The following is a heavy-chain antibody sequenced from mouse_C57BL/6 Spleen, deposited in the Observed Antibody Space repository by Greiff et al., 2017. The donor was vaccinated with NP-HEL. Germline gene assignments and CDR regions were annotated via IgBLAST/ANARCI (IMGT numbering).Heavy chain of an antibody. J-gene: IGHJ1*03. D-gene: IGHD1-1*01. V-gene: IGHV3-6*01. CDR2: ISYDGSN. CDR1: GYSITSGYY. Sequence: EVKLQESGPGLVKPSQSLSLTCSVTGYSITSGYYWNWIRQFPGNKLEWMGYISYDGSNNYNPSLKNRISITRDTSKNQFFLKLNSVTTEDTATYYCARGFLFITGYFDVWGTGTTVTVSS. CDR3: ARGFLFITGYFDV.